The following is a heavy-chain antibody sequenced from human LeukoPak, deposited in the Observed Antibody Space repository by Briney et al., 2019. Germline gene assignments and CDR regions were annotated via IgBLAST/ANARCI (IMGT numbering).Heavy chain of an antibody. CDR2: IIPIFGTA. D-gene: IGHD6-13*01. CDR1: GGTFSSYA. CDR3: ARDGQQLVSRYNWFDP. J-gene: IGHJ5*02. Sequence: ASVTVSCTASGGTFSSYAISWVRQAPGQGLEWMGGIIPIFGTANYAQKFQGRVTITADESTSTAYMELSSLRSEDTAVYYCARDGQQLVSRYNWFDPWGQGTLVTVSS. V-gene: IGHV1-69*13.